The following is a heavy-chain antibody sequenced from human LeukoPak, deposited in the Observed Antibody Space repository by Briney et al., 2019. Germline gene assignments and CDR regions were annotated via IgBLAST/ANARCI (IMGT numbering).Heavy chain of an antibody. V-gene: IGHV4-61*02. CDR1: GGSISSGSYY. CDR2: IYTSGST. J-gene: IGHJ4*02. CDR3: ALWGYFDSSGRHF. Sequence: PSETPSLTCTVSGGSISSGSYYWSWIRQPAGKGLEWIGRIYTSGSTNYNPSLKSRVTISVDTSKNQFSLNLNSVTAADTAVYYCALWGYFDSSGRHFWGQGTLVTVSS. D-gene: IGHD3-22*01.